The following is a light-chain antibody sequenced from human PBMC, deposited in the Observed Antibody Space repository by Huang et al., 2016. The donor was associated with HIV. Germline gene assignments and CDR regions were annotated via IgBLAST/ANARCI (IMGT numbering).Light chain of an antibody. CDR2: GAS. V-gene: IGKV3-15*01. J-gene: IGKJ2*01. CDR1: QSVATN. CDR3: QQYHNWPYT. Sequence: EIIMTQSPATLSLSPGEGASLSCRANQSVATNLAWYLHRPGQRPRILIFGASTRASVLPGRFSGSGSGTQFTLTVSGLQSEDFAVYYCQQYHNWPYTFGQGTKLEI.